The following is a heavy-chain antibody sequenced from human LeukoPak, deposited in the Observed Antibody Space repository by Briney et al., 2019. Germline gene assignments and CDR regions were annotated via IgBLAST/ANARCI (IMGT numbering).Heavy chain of an antibody. CDR2: IYYSGST. CDR3: ARLGGWCSSTSCYLDP. J-gene: IGHJ5*02. V-gene: IGHV4-39*01. CDR1: GGSISSSDYY. D-gene: IGHD2-2*01. Sequence: SETLSLTCTFSGGSISSSDYYWGWIRQPPGKGLEWIGSIYYSGSTYYNPSLKSRVTISVDTSKNQFSLKLRPVTAADTAVYYCARLGGWCSSTSCYLDPWGQGTLVTVSS.